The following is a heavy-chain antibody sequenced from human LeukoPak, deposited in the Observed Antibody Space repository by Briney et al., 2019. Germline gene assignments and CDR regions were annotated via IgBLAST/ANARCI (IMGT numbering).Heavy chain of an antibody. D-gene: IGHD3-22*01. J-gene: IGHJ4*02. CDR2: ISYSGST. CDR3: ARLDYYHFDY. CDR1: GGSISRYY. V-gene: IGHV4-59*01. Sequence: PSETLSLTCTVSGGSISRYYWSWIRQPPGKGLEWIGYISYSGSTKYNPPLMSRVTISVDTSKNQFSLKLSSATAADTAVYYCARLDYYHFDYWGQGTVVTVSS.